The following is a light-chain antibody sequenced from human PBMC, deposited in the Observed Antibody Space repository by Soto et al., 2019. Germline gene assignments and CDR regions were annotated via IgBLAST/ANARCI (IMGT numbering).Light chain of an antibody. V-gene: IGKV3-15*01. J-gene: IGKJ5*01. Sequence: EIVMTQSPATLSVSPGERATLSCRASQSVSSDLAWYQQKPGQAHRLLLYGASTRATGIPARFSGSGSGPEFTLTISSLQSEDFAVYYCQQYNNGPPIPFGQGTRLDIK. CDR1: QSVSSD. CDR3: QQYNNGPPIP. CDR2: GAS.